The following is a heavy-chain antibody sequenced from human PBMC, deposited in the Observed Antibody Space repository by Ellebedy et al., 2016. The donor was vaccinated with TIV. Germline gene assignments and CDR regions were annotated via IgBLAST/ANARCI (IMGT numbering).Heavy chain of an antibody. V-gene: IGHV4-59*01. D-gene: IGHD3-10*01. CDR1: GGSISNYY. CDR2: IYYSGST. CDR3: ARGSRGYGSQGDY. J-gene: IGHJ4*02. Sequence: ESLKISCTVSGGSISNYYWSWIRQPPGKGLEWIGYIYYSGSTNYNPSLKSRVTISVDTSKNQFSLKLSSVTAADTAVYYCARGSRGYGSQGDYWGQGTLVTVSS.